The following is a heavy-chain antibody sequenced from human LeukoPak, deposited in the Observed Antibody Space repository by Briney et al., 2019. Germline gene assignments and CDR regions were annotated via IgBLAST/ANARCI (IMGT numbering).Heavy chain of an antibody. CDR2: INSDGNII. CDR1: RFTFSTYW. D-gene: IGHD6-13*01. V-gene: IGHV3-74*01. J-gene: IGHJ4*02. Sequence: GGSLRLSCAASRFTFSTYWMHWVRQVPGKGLVWVSRINSDGNIITYADSVKGRFTISRDNARNMVYLQMNSLRAEDTAVYYCVAGMANYWGQGTLVPV. CDR3: VAGMANY.